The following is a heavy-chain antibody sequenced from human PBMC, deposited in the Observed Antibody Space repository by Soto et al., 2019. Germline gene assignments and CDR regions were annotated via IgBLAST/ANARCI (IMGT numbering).Heavy chain of an antibody. CDR1: EFIFSSYN. V-gene: IGHV3-48*01. Sequence: GGSLRLSCAASEFIFSSYNMNWVRQAPGKGLEWVSFISPSSNTIRYAESVKGRFTISRDNSRDTLFLQMNSLRAEDTAIYYCSKSSVWYPYFDSWGQGTLVPVSA. CDR2: ISPSSNTI. D-gene: IGHD6-13*01. CDR3: SKSSVWYPYFDS. J-gene: IGHJ4*02.